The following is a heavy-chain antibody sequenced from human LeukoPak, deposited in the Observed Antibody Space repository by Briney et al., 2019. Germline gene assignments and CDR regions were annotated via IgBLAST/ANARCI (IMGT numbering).Heavy chain of an antibody. CDR2: FYPGDSDT. CDR3: ARQLYSSGWFPFDI. V-gene: IGHV5-51*01. Sequence: GESLKISCKGSGYSFTSYWIGWVRQMPGKGLEWMGIFYPGDSDTRYSPSFQGQVTISADTPISTAYLEWSRLKASDNALYDCARQLYSSGWFPFDIWGQGTMVTVSS. CDR1: GYSFTSYW. J-gene: IGHJ3*02. D-gene: IGHD6-19*01.